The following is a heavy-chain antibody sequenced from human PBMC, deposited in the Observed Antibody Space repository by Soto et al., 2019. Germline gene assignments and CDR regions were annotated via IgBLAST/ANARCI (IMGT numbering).Heavy chain of an antibody. V-gene: IGHV4-59*01. CDR1: GGSISSYY. D-gene: IGHD3-10*01. J-gene: IGHJ6*02. CDR2: IYYSGST. Sequence: QVQLQESGPGLVKPSETLSLTCTVSGGSISSYYWSWIRQPPGKGLEWIGYIYYSGSTNHNPSLTGRVTISVDTSKSQFSLELSSVTAAETAVYYCAREGGSGSYHDHYYYYGMDVWGQGTTVTVSS. CDR3: AREGGSGSYHDHYYYYGMDV.